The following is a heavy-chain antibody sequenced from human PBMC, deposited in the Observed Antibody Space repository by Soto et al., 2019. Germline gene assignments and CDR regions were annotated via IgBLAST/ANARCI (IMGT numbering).Heavy chain of an antibody. D-gene: IGHD3-3*01. J-gene: IGHJ4*02. CDR2: ISGSGGST. V-gene: IGHV3-23*01. CDR3: AKEMWAWGYDLFGVDISFDH. CDR1: GFTFSSYA. Sequence: PGESLRLSCAASGFTFSSYAMSWVRQAPGKGLEWVSAISGSGGSTYYADSVKGRFTISRDNSKNTLYLQMNSLRAEDTAVYYCAKEMWAWGYDLFGVDISFDHWGQGTPVTVSS.